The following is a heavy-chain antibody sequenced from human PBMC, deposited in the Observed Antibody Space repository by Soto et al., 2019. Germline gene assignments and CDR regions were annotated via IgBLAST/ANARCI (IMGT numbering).Heavy chain of an antibody. D-gene: IGHD6-13*01. Sequence: EVQLLESGGGLVQPGGSLRLSCAASGFTFSSYAMSWVRRAPGRGRRGVSAISGSGGSTYYADSVKGRFTISRDNSKNTLYLQMNSLRAEDTAVYYCAKLLAAAGYYYGMDVWGQGTTVSVSS. V-gene: IGHV3-23*01. CDR2: ISGSGGST. CDR3: AKLLAAAGYYYGMDV. CDR1: GFTFSSYA. J-gene: IGHJ6*02.